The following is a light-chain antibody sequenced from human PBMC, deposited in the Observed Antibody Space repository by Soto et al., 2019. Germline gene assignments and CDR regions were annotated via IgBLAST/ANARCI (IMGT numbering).Light chain of an antibody. Sequence: DIQMTQSPSILSASVGARVSISCRASQSISSWLAWYQQKPGKAPKLLIYDASSLESGVPSRFSGSGSGTEFTLTISSLQPDDFATYYCQQYNSYAWTFGQGTKVDIK. J-gene: IGKJ1*01. CDR2: DAS. V-gene: IGKV1-5*01. CDR1: QSISSW. CDR3: QQYNSYAWT.